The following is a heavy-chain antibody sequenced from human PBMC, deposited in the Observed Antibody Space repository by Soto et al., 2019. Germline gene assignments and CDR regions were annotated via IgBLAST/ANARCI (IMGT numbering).Heavy chain of an antibody. J-gene: IGHJ4*02. CDR2: ISSNGGST. CDR3: ARDGGRYYLDY. V-gene: IGHV3-64*01. D-gene: IGHD3-10*01. CDR1: GFTFSSYA. Sequence: EVQLVESGGGLVQPGGPLRLSCAASGFTFSSYAMHWVRQAPGKGLEYVSTISSNGGSTYYANSVKGRFTISRDNSKSTLYLQMGSLRAEDMAVYYCARDGGRYYLDYWGQGTLVTVSS.